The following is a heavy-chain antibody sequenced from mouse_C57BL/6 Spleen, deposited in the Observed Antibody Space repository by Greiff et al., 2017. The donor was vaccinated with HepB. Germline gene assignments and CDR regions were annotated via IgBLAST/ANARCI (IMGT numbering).Heavy chain of an antibody. CDR1: GYTFTDYE. D-gene: IGHD1-1*01. CDR2: IDPETGGT. CDR3: TRWDFITTLGNFDY. Sequence: QVQLQQSGAELVRPGASVTLSCKASGYTFTDYEMHWVKQTPVHGLEWIGAIDPETGGTAYNQKFKGKAILTADKSSSTAYMELRSLTSEDSAVYYCTRWDFITTLGNFDYWGQGTTLTVSS. V-gene: IGHV1-15*01. J-gene: IGHJ2*01.